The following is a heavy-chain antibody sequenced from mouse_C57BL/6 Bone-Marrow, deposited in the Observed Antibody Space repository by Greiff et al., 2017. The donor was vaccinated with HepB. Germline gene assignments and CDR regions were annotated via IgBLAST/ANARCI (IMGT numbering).Heavy chain of an antibody. V-gene: IGHV5-4*01. CDR1: GFTFSSYA. CDR3: ARDDYGSGAWFAY. Sequence: EVMLVESGGGLVKPGGSLKLSCAASGFTFSSYAMSWVRQTPEKRLAWVATISDGGSYTYYPDNVKGRFTISRDNAKNNLYLQMSHLKSEDTAMYYCARDDYGSGAWFAYWGQVTLVTVSA. J-gene: IGHJ3*01. D-gene: IGHD1-1*01. CDR2: ISDGGSYT.